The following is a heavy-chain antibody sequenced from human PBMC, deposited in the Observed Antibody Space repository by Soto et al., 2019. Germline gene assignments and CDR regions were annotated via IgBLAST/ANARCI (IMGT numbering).Heavy chain of an antibody. J-gene: IGHJ4*02. V-gene: IGHV5-51*01. Sequence: RGESLKISCKGSGYSFTSYWIGWVRQMPGKGLEWMGIIYPGDSDTRYSPSFQGQVTISADKSISTAYLQWSSLKASDTAMYYCARVENYYDSSGYYFYYWGQGTLVTVSS. CDR2: IYPGDSDT. CDR3: ARVENYYDSSGYYFYY. D-gene: IGHD3-22*01. CDR1: GYSFTSYW.